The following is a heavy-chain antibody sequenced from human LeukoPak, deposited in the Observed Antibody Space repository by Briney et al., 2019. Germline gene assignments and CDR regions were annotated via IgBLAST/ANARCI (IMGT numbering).Heavy chain of an antibody. D-gene: IGHD2-21*01. V-gene: IGHV1-18*01. CDR1: GYTFTSYG. J-gene: IGHJ4*02. CDR3: ARDELIGTKDY. CDR2: ISAYNGNT. Sequence: ASVKVSCTASGYTFTSYGISWVRQAPGQGLEWLGWISAYNGNTNYAQKLQGRVTMTTDTSTSTAYMELRSLRSDDTAVYYCARDELIGTKDYWGQGTLVTVSS.